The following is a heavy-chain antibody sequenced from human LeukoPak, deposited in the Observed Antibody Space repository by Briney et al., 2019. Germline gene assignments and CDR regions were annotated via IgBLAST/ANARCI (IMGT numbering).Heavy chain of an antibody. CDR3: ARDRLVYGSGWFYFDY. Sequence: GGSLRLSCAASGFTFRSYAMHWVRQAPGKGLEWVAIILYDGSDKYYADSVRGRFTISRDNSNNTLYLQMNSLTVEDTAVYYCARDRLVYGSGWFYFDYWGQGTLVTVSS. D-gene: IGHD6-19*01. CDR1: GFTFRSYA. CDR2: ILYDGSDK. V-gene: IGHV3-30-3*01. J-gene: IGHJ4*02.